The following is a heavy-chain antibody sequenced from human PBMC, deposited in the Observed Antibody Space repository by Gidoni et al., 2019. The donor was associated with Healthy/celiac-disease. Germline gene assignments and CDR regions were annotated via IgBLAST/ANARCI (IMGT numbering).Heavy chain of an antibody. CDR1: GFTFSNAW. CDR2: IKSKTDGGTT. V-gene: IGHV3-15*01. D-gene: IGHD3-3*01. CDR3: TTDSGYDFWSGYYSY. J-gene: IGHJ4*02. Sequence: EVQLVESGGGLVKPGGSLRLSCAASGFTFSNAWMSWVRQAPGKGLEWVGRIKSKTDGGTTDYAAPVKGRFTISRDDSKNTLYLQMNSLKTVDTAVYYCTTDSGYDFWSGYYSYWGQGTLVTVSS.